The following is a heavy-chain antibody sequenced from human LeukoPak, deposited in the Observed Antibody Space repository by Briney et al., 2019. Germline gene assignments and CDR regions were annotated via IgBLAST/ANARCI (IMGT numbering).Heavy chain of an antibody. CDR3: ARPYYYGSGSWAD. V-gene: IGHV4-39*01. CDR2: IYYSGST. D-gene: IGHD3-10*01. Sequence: SEALSLTCTVSGGSISSSSYYWGWIRQPPGKGLEWIGSIYYSGSTYYNPSLKNRVTISVDTSKNQFSLKLSSVTAADTAVYYCARPYYYGSGSWADWGQGTLVTVSS. CDR1: GGSISSSSYY. J-gene: IGHJ4*02.